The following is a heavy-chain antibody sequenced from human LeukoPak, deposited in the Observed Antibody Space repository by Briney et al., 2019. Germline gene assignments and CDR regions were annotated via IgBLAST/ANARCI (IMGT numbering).Heavy chain of an antibody. V-gene: IGHV3-48*03. J-gene: IGHJ4*02. D-gene: IGHD5-12*01. CDR3: ASGYDLPY. CDR1: TCTFSNYE. CDR2: ISRSGSTI. Sequence: QPGGSLRLSCAASTCTFSNYEMNWVRQAPGKGLEWISYISRSGSTIYYADSVKGRFTISRDNAKNSLYLQMNSLRAEDTAVYYCASGYDLPYWGQGTLVTVSS.